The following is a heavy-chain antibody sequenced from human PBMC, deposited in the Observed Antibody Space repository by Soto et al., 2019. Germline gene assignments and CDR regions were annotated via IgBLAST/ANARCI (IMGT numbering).Heavy chain of an antibody. J-gene: IGHJ5*02. CDR3: ARWDSNWFDP. D-gene: IGHD1-26*01. CDR1: GGSITSDW. Sequence: PSETLSLTCSVSGGSITSDWWSWIRQPPGKGLEWIGYIYYGAYTNYNPILKSQVTISGDTSKNQVSLKLNSVTTADTAVYYCARWDSNWFDPWGQGVLVTVSS. CDR2: IYYGAYT. V-gene: IGHV4-59*01.